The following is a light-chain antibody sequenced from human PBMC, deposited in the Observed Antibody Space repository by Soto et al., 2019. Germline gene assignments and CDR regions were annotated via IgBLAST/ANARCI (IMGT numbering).Light chain of an antibody. CDR2: GAS. CDR1: QSVSSN. J-gene: IGKJ1*01. V-gene: IGKV3-15*01. Sequence: EIVMTQSPATLSESPGDRATLSCRASQSVSSNLAWYQQKPGQAPRLLIYGASTRATGIPARFSGSGSGTEFTLTISSLQSEDFAVYYCQQYNNWPPWTFGQGTKVEIK. CDR3: QQYNNWPPWT.